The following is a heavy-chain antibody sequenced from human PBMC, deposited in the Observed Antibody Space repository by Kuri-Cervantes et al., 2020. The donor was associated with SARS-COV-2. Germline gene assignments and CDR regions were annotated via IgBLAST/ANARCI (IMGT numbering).Heavy chain of an antibody. D-gene: IGHD2-2*01. J-gene: IGHJ5*02. CDR2: IKHSGST. V-gene: IGHV4-34*01. Sequence: SETLSLTCTVSGGSISSYYWSWIRQPPGRGLEWIEEIKHSGSTNSNPSLKSRVTISVDTSKNQFSLKLSSVTAADTAVYYCARAPRYIVVVPAGGNWFDPWGQGTLVTVSS. CDR1: GGSISSYY. CDR3: ARAPRYIVVVPAGGNWFDP.